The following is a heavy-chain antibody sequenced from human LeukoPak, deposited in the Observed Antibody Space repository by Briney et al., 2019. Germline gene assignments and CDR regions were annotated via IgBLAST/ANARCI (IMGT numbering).Heavy chain of an antibody. CDR2: IRYDGSNK. CDR1: GFTFSSYG. Sequence: QSGGSLRLSCAASGFTFSSYGMHWVRQAPGKGLEWVAFIRYDGSNKYYADSVKGRFTISRDNSKNTLYLQMNSLRAEDTAVYHCAKDFRIVGATPFDYWGQGTLVTVSS. D-gene: IGHD1-26*01. CDR3: AKDFRIVGATPFDY. V-gene: IGHV3-30*02. J-gene: IGHJ4*02.